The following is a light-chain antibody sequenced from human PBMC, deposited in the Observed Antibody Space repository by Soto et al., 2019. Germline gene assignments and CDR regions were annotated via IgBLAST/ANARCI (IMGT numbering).Light chain of an antibody. V-gene: IGLV1-40*01. CDR3: QSYDSSLSGYV. CDR2: VNT. J-gene: IGLJ1*01. Sequence: QSVLTQPPSVSGAPGQRVTISCTGRSSNIGAGYDVHWYQQLPGTAPKLLIFVNTNRPSGVPDRFSGSKSGTSAFLAITGLQAEDEADYYCQSYDSSLSGYVFGTGTKVPS. CDR1: SSNIGAGYD.